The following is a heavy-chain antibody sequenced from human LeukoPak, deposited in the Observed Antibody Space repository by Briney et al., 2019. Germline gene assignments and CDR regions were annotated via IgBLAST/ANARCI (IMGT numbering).Heavy chain of an antibody. J-gene: IGHJ3*02. V-gene: IGHV3-21*01. Sequence: GGSLRLSCAASGFTFSSYSINWARQAPGKGLEWVSSITSSSSYIYYADSLKGQFTISRDNAKNSLYLQMNSLRAEDTAVYYCARGRYYDSSGHADGFDIWGQGTMVTVSS. CDR2: ITSSSSYI. CDR3: ARGRYYDSSGHADGFDI. CDR1: GFTFSSYS. D-gene: IGHD3-22*01.